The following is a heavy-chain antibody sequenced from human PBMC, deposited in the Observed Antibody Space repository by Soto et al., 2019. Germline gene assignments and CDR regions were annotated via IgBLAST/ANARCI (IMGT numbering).Heavy chain of an antibody. CDR3: AKVPPYDFWSGYYFDY. V-gene: IGHV3-23*01. CDR1: GFTFSSYA. CDR2: ISGSGGST. Sequence: PGGSLRLSCAASGFTFSSYAMSWVRQAPGKGLEWVSAISGSGGSTYYADSVKGRFTISRDNSKNTLYLQMTSLRAEDTAVYYCAKVPPYDFWSGYYFDYWGQGTLVTVSS. D-gene: IGHD3-3*01. J-gene: IGHJ4*02.